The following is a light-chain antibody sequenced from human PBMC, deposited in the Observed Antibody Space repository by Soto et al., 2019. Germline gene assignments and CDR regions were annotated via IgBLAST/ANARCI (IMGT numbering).Light chain of an antibody. CDR2: ANN. J-gene: IGLJ3*02. V-gene: IGLV1-40*01. CDR1: SSNIGAGYD. Sequence: QSVPTQPPSVSGAPGQRVTISCSGSSSNIGAGYDVHWYQQLPGTAPKLLISANNIRPSGVPDRFSGSKSGTSASLAITGLQAEDEADYYCQSYDSSLSGSGVFCGGTKLTVL. CDR3: QSYDSSLSGSGV.